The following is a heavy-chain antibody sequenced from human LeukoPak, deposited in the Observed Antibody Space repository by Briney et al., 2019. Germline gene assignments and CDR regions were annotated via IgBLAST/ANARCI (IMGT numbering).Heavy chain of an antibody. D-gene: IGHD3-22*01. CDR1: GFTFSDFY. V-gene: IGHV3-11*04. CDR2: ISVSGTTI. CDR3: ATGAYYYDSSGYAR. Sequence: GGSLRLSCAASGFTFSDFYMSWLRQAPGKGLGWVSYISVSGTTIYYADSVKGRFIISRDNAKKSLYLQMNSLRGEDTAVYYCATGAYYYDSSGYARWGQGTLVTVSS. J-gene: IGHJ4*02.